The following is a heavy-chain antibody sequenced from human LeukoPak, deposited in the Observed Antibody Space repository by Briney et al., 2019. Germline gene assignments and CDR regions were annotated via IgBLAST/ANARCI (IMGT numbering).Heavy chain of an antibody. Sequence: GGSLRLSCAASGFTFNTYSMNWVRQAPGKGLEWVSSISDNSNYIYYSDSVEGRFTISRDNAKNSLYLQMSSLRVEDTAVYYCANHFACGSTSCPPFDSWGQGTLVTVPS. D-gene: IGHD2-2*01. J-gene: IGHJ4*02. V-gene: IGHV3-21*01. CDR1: GFTFNTYS. CDR2: ISDNSNYI. CDR3: ANHFACGSTSCPPFDS.